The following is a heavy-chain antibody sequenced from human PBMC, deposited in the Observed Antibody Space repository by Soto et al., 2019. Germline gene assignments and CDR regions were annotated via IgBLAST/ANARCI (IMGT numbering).Heavy chain of an antibody. V-gene: IGHV3-74*01. J-gene: IGHJ6*03. CDR3: ARGGWKAYYMDV. CDR1: GFSFSDYW. CDR2: IKGDETTT. D-gene: IGHD1-1*01. Sequence: EVQLVESGGGLIQPGGSLRLSCAASGFSFSDYWIHWVRQVPGKGLVWVSRIKGDETTTNYADFVKGRFTISRDNAKNTVFLQMNSLRVEDTAVYYCARGGWKAYYMDVWDKGATVSVSS.